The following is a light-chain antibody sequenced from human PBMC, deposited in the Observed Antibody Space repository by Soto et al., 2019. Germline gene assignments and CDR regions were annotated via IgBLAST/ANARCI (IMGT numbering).Light chain of an antibody. CDR3: QQYNNWPLT. V-gene: IGKV3D-15*01. CDR1: QSFSSN. CDR2: GAS. J-gene: IGKJ5*01. Sequence: IVLTQSPATLSVSPGERATLSCRASQSFSSNVSWHQQSPGQAPRLLISGASTRATGVPARFSGGGSGTEFTITITSLQSEDFAVYWCQQYNNWPLTFGPGTRLEIK.